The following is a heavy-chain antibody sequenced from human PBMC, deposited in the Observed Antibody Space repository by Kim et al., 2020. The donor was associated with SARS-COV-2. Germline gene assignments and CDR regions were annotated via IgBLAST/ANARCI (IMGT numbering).Heavy chain of an antibody. CDR2: IWSNGSSR. Sequence: GGSLRLSCAASGFTFSSYAMHWVRQAPGKGLEWVAVIWSNGSSRYYADSVKGRFTISIYNSKNTLYLHMKSLRADNTAVDYCSSDKAFVAYY. CDR1: GFTFSSYA. CDR3: SSDKAFVAYY. V-gene: IGHV3-33*01. J-gene: IGHJ6*01. D-gene: IGHD6-6*01.